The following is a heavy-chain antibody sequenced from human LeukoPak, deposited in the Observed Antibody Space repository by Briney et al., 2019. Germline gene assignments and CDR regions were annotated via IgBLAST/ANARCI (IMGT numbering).Heavy chain of an antibody. J-gene: IGHJ4*02. CDR2: IYYSGST. V-gene: IGHV4-39*01. D-gene: IGHD3-3*01. CDR1: GGSISSSSYY. Sequence: PSETLSLTCTVSGGSISSSSYYWGWIRQPPGKGLEWVGSIYYSGSTYHNPSLKSRVTISVDTSKNQFSLKLSSVTAADTAVYYCARATYDFWSGYLSPHYFDYWGQGTLVTVSS. CDR3: ARATYDFWSGYLSPHYFDY.